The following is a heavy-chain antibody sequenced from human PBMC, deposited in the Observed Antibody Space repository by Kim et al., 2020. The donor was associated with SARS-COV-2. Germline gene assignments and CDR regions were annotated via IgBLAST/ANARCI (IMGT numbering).Heavy chain of an antibody. V-gene: IGHV1-3*01. CDR1: GYTFTSYA. J-gene: IGHJ4*02. CDR2: INAGNGNT. D-gene: IGHD3-10*01. Sequence: ASVKVSCKASGYTFTSYAMHWVRQAPGQRLEWMGWINAGNGNTKYSQKFQGRVTITRDTSASTAYMELSSLRSEDTAVYYCARDPAYYYGSGSQLDYWGQGTLVTVSS. CDR3: ARDPAYYYGSGSQLDY.